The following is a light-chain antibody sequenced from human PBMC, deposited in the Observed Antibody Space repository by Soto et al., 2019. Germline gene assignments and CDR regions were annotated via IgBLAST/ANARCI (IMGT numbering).Light chain of an antibody. CDR2: NNN. CDR3: AAWDDRVSGYV. CDR1: SSNIGSSY. Sequence: QSVLTQPPSTSGTPGQRVTISCSGSSSNIGSSYVFWFQHLPGTAPKLLMYNNNQRPPGVPDRVSASKSGTSASLAISGLRSEDEADYYCAAWDDRVSGYVFGTGTKVTV. V-gene: IGLV1-47*02. J-gene: IGLJ1*01.